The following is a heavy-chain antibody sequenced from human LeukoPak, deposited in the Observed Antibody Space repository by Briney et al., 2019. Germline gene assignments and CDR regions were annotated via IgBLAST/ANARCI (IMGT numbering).Heavy chain of an antibody. CDR1: GGSMSSYY. CDR2: IYYSGST. Sequence: PSETLSLTCTVSGGSMSSYYWILIRQPPGKGLEWIGYIYYSGSTKYNPSLKSRVTISVDTSKNQFSLKLSSVTAADTAVYYCARGARAGYNLEPFVYWCQGTLVTVSS. D-gene: IGHD5-24*01. CDR3: ARGARAGYNLEPFVY. V-gene: IGHV4-59*08. J-gene: IGHJ4*02.